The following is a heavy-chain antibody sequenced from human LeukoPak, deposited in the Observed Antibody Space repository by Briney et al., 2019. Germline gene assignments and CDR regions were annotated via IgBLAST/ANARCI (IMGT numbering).Heavy chain of an antibody. V-gene: IGHV1-18*01. D-gene: IGHD1-26*01. CDR1: GYTFINSA. CDR2: ISPYNGYT. CDR3: ARVGASYDGLIDY. Sequence: GAXVKVSCKASGYTFINSAIGWVRQAPGQGLEWMGWISPYNGYTKYAESLQCRVTMTTDTSTSTAYMELRSLRSDDTAMYYCARVGASYDGLIDYWGQGTRVTVSS. J-gene: IGHJ4*02.